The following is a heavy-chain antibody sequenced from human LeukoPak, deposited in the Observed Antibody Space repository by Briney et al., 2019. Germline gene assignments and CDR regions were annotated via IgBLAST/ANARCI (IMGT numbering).Heavy chain of an antibody. J-gene: IGHJ5*02. CDR2: INHSGST. V-gene: IGHV4-34*01. Sequence: SETLSLTXAVYGGSFSGYYWSWIRQPPGKGLEWIGEINHSGSTNYNPSLKSRVTISVDTSKNQFSLKLSSVTAADTAVYYCARGEGSGSYYNWFDPWGQGTLVTVSS. CDR3: ARGEGSGSYYNWFDP. D-gene: IGHD3-10*01. CDR1: GGSFSGYY.